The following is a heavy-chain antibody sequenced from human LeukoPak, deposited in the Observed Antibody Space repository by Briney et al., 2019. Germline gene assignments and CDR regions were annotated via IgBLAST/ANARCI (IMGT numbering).Heavy chain of an antibody. CDR3: ARRVAGSGYRDY. CDR1: GGSISSSSHY. V-gene: IGHV4-39*01. D-gene: IGHD3-22*01. Sequence: SETLSLTCTVSGGSISSSSHYWGWLRQPPGKGLEWIGNIYYSGSTSYNPSLKSRVTISVDTSKNQFSLKLSSVTAADAAEYYCARRVAGSGYRDYWGQGTLVSVSS. CDR2: IYYSGST. J-gene: IGHJ4*02.